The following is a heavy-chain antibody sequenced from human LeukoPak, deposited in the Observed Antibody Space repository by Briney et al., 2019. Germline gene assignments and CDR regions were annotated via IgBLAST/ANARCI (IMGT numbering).Heavy chain of an antibody. CDR1: GGTFSGYA. V-gene: IGHV1-69*13. CDR3: VRPLTTSSSGWDDAFDV. CDR2: VSPIFETA. J-gene: IGHJ3*01. Sequence: SVKVSCKTSGGTFSGYAISWVRQVPGQGLQWMGGVSPIFETASYGPNFQGRVTIAADESATTTYMELSSLKSEDTAVYYCVRPLTTSSSGWDDAFDVWGQGTMVTVSS. D-gene: IGHD2/OR15-2a*01.